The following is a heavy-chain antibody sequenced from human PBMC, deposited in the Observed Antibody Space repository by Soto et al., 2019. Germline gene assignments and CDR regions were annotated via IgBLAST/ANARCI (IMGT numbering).Heavy chain of an antibody. CDR2: ISSSGSTI. J-gene: IGHJ6*03. D-gene: IGHD3-3*01. V-gene: IGHV3-11*01. CDR1: GFTFSDYY. CDR3: ARDGTNVRFLEWSPWYMDV. Sequence: LRLSCAASGFTFSDYYMSWIRQAPGKGLEWVSYISSSGSTIYYADSVKGRFTISRDNAKNSLYLQMNSLRAEDTAVYYCARDGTNVRFLEWSPWYMDVWGKGTTVTVSS.